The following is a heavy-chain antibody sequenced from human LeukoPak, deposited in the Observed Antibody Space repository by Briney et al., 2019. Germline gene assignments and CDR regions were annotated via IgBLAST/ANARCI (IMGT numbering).Heavy chain of an antibody. V-gene: IGHV3-15*01. D-gene: IGHD3-10*01. J-gene: IGHJ4*02. Sequence: PGGPLRLSCAASGFTFTNAWMSWVRQAPGKGLEWVGRIKSKGDGETTDYAAPVKGRFTMSREDSKATLYLQMNSLKTEDTAVYFCTTDLGITMIRGVIVFWGQGTLVTVSS. CDR2: IKSKGDGETT. CDR1: GFTFTNAW. CDR3: TTDLGITMIRGVIVF.